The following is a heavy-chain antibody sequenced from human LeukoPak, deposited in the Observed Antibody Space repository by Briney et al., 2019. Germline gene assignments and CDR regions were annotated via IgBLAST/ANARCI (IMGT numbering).Heavy chain of an antibody. CDR3: ARGRIVVVPAAIRNYYYMDV. CDR2: VDPEDGET. J-gene: IGHJ6*03. D-gene: IGHD2-2*02. CDR1: GYTFTDYY. V-gene: IGHV1-69-2*01. Sequence: GASVKVSCKASGYTFTDYYMHWVQQAPGKGLEWMGRVDPEDGETIYAEKFQGRVTITADTSTDTAYMELGSLRSEDTAVYYCARGRIVVVPAAIRNYYYMDVWGKGTTVTVSS.